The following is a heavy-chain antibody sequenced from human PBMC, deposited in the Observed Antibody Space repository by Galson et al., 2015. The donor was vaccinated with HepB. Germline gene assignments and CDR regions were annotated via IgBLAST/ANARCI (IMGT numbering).Heavy chain of an antibody. V-gene: IGHV1-3*04. J-gene: IGHJ4*02. Sequence: SVKVSCEASGYTFITYPMHWVRQAPGQRFEWMGWINTVNGNTKYSQKFQGRVTFTRDTSASTVYMELSTLRSEDTAVYFCAREGGHVATGLYWCQGTLVTVSS. CDR1: GYTFITYP. CDR2: INTVNGNT. D-gene: IGHD5-12*01. CDR3: AREGGHVATGLY.